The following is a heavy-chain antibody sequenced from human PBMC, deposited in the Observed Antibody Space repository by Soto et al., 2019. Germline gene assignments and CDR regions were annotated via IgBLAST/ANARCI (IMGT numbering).Heavy chain of an antibody. V-gene: IGHV4-61*01. CDR1: GGSVSSGSYY. J-gene: IGHJ5*02. CDR3: ARESGYSYNWFDP. Sequence: PSGTLSLTCTVSGGSVSSGSYYWSWIRQPPGKGLEWIGYIYYSGSTNYNPSLKSRVTISVDTSKNQFSLKLSSVTAADTAVYYCARESGYSYNWFDPWGQGTLVTVSS. CDR2: IYYSGST. D-gene: IGHD5-18*01.